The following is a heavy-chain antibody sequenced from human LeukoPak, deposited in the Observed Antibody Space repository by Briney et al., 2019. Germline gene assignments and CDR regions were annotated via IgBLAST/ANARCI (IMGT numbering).Heavy chain of an antibody. D-gene: IGHD4-23*01. CDR2: IYYSGST. Sequence: SETLSLTCTVSGGSISSYDWSWIRQPPGKGLEWIGYIYYSGSTNYNPSLKRRVTISVDTSKNQFYLKLSSVTAADTAVYYCASDYGGNSGLFDCWGQGTLVTVSS. V-gene: IGHV4-59*01. J-gene: IGHJ4*02. CDR3: ASDYGGNSGLFDC. CDR1: GGSISSYD.